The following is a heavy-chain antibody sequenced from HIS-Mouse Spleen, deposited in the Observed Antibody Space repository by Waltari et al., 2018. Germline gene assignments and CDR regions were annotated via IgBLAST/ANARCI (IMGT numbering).Heavy chain of an antibody. V-gene: IGHV4-31*03. Sequence: QVQLQESGPGLVKPSQTLSLTCTVSGGSISSGGYYWSWIRQHPGKGLEWIGYIYYSGGTACHPSLKSRVTISVDTSKNQFSLKLSSVTAADTAVYYCARSPYYDFWSGYSDNWFDPWGQGTLVTVSS. J-gene: IGHJ5*02. CDR2: IYYSGGT. D-gene: IGHD3-3*01. CDR3: ARSPYYDFWSGYSDNWFDP. CDR1: GGSISSGGYY.